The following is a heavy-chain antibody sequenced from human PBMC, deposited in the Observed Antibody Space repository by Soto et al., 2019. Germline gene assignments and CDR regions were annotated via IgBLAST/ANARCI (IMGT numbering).Heavy chain of an antibody. CDR1: GGSISSGGYY. V-gene: IGHV4-31*03. CDR3: ARNDYGDYGWYFDL. Sequence: QVQLRESGPGLVKPSQTLSLTCTVSGGSISSGGYYWNWIRQHPGKGLEWIGYISNSGSTYSNPSLKSRVAISVDTSKNQVSLKLSFVTAADTAVYYCARNDYGDYGWYFDLWGRGTLVTVSS. CDR2: ISNSGST. D-gene: IGHD4-17*01. J-gene: IGHJ2*01.